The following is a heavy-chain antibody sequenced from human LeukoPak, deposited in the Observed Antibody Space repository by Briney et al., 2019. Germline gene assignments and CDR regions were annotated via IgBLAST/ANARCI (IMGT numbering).Heavy chain of an antibody. V-gene: IGHV3-74*01. Sequence: GGSRRLSCAASGFTFRSYWMHWVRQAPGKGLVWVSLIHSDGRTTNYADSVKGRFTISRDNAKNTLFLQMNSLRAEDTAVYYCARGRGWNLDYWGQGTLVTVSS. D-gene: IGHD6-19*01. CDR2: IHSDGRTT. CDR3: ARGRGWNLDY. CDR1: GFTFRSYW. J-gene: IGHJ4*02.